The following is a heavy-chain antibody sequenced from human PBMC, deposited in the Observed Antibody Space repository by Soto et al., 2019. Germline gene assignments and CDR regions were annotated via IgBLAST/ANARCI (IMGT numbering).Heavy chain of an antibody. J-gene: IGHJ6*03. CDR2: MNPNSGNT. CDR3: ARGYYGDYVDYYYYMDV. D-gene: IGHD4-17*01. CDR1: GYTFTSYD. V-gene: IGHV1-8*01. Sequence: ASVKVSCKASGYTFTSYDINWVRQATEQGLEWMGWMNPNSGNTGYAQKFQGRVTMTRNTSISTAYMELSSLRSEDTAVYYCARGYYGDYVDYYYYMDVWGKGTTVTVSS.